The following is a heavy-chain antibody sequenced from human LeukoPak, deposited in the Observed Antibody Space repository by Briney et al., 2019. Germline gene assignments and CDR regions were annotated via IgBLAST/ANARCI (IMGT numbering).Heavy chain of an antibody. Sequence: SETLSLTCTVSGGSVSSGSYYWSWIRQPPGKGLEWIGYIYYSGSTNYSPSLKSRVTISVDRSKNQFSLKLTSVTAADTAVYYCASVRSGRYYFDYWGQGTLVTVSS. D-gene: IGHD5-24*01. CDR1: GGSVSSGSYY. CDR2: IYYSGST. V-gene: IGHV4-61*01. CDR3: ASVRSGRYYFDY. J-gene: IGHJ4*02.